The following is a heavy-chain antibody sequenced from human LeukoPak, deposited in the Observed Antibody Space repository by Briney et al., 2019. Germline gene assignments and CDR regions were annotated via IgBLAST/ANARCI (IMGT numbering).Heavy chain of an antibody. CDR2: IRSKVYGGST. V-gene: IGHV3-49*04. CDR3: SRIDHDFFDD. Sequence: GGSLRLSCTASGFTFGDFAMSWVRQAPGRGLEWVSFIRSKVYGGSTEYAASVKGRFTISRDDSKSIVYLQMDSLKSEDTAVYYCSRIDHDFFDDWGQGILVTVSS. D-gene: IGHD3-3*01. J-gene: IGHJ4*02. CDR1: GFTFGDFA.